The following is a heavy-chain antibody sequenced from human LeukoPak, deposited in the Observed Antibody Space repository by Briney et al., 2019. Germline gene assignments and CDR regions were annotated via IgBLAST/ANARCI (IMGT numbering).Heavy chain of an antibody. CDR1: GFTFSSYG. Sequence: TGGSLRLSCAASGFTFSSYGMSWVRQAPGKGLEWVSAISGSGGSTYYADSVKGRFTISRDNSKNTLYLQMNSLRAEDTAVYYCAKAGYDYVWGTTLNFDYWGQGTLVTVSS. CDR3: AKAGYDYVWGTTLNFDY. V-gene: IGHV3-23*01. D-gene: IGHD3-16*01. CDR2: ISGSGGST. J-gene: IGHJ4*02.